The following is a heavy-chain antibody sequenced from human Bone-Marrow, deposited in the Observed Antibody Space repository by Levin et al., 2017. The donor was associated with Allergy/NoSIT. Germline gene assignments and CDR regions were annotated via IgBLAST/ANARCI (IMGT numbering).Heavy chain of an antibody. CDR3: ATDRGQQLWWGYNWFDP. D-gene: IGHD6-13*01. CDR1: GYTLTELS. V-gene: IGHV1-24*01. CDR2: FDPEDGET. J-gene: IGHJ5*02. Sequence: EASVKVSCKVSGYTLTELSMHWVRQAPGKGLEWMGGFDPEDGETIYAQKFQGRVTMTEDTSTDTAYMELSSLRSEDTAVYYCATDRGQQLWWGYNWFDPWGQGTLVTVSS.